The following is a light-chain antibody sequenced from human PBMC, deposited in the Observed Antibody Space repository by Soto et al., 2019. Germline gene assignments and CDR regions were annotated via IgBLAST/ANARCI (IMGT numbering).Light chain of an antibody. CDR2: KAS. CDR3: QQYNTYSWT. Sequence: DIQMTQFPSTLSASVGDRVTITCRAIQSISNRLAWFQQKSGEAPNLLIHKASSLESGVPSRFSGSGSGTEFTLTISRRQPDDFSTYYCQQYNTYSWTFGQGTKVEIK. V-gene: IGKV1-5*03. J-gene: IGKJ1*01. CDR1: QSISNR.